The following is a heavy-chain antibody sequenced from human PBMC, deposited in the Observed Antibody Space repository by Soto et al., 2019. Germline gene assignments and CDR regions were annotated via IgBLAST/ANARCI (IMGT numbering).Heavy chain of an antibody. D-gene: IGHD3-10*01. CDR2: IHSSRGT. CDR3: AKLSPEFGTTIDH. Sequence: QVQLQESGPRLVKPSETLSLICTVSGDSISSNFWGWIRQAPGNGLEFLGSIHSSRGTNYKPSLQSRVTISLDTSKNQFSLELTSVTAADTAVYYCAKLSPEFGTTIDHWGQGTLVTVSS. V-gene: IGHV4-59*01. CDR1: GDSISSNF. J-gene: IGHJ4*02.